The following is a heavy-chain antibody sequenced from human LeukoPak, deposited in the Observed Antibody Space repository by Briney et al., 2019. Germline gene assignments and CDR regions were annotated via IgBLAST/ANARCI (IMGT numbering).Heavy chain of an antibody. V-gene: IGHV3-23*01. Sequence: GGSLRLSCAASGFTVSTKYMTWVRQAPGEGLEWVSGLTSGGGSTYYADSVKGRFTISRDNSKNTLYLQMNSLRAEDTAVYYCANRGVGYYYMDVWGKGTTVTVSS. J-gene: IGHJ6*03. CDR1: GFTVSTKY. CDR3: ANRGVGYYYMDV. D-gene: IGHD2-15*01. CDR2: LTSGGGST.